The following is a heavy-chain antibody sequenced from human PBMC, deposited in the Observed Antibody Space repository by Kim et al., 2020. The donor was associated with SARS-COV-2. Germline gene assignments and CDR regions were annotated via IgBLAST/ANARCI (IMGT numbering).Heavy chain of an antibody. V-gene: IGHV3-30*04. CDR3: ARDLLRVIQRNHHNSGADIDY. J-gene: IGHJ4*02. CDR1: GFTFNRYP. Sequence: GGSLRLSCAASGFTFNRYPMHWVRQAPGKGLEWVAIISSDGRDKYYADSVKGRFTISRDNSKNTLYLQMNSLRAEDTAVYYCARDLLRVIQRNHHNSGADIDYWGQGTLVTVSS. D-gene: IGHD3-16*02. CDR2: ISSDGRDK.